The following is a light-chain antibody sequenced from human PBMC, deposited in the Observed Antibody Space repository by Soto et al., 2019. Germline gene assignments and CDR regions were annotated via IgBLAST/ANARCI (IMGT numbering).Light chain of an antibody. CDR3: QQRSNWPRT. CDR1: QSVSSY. Sequence: DIVLTQSPATLSLSPGERATLSCRARQSVSSYLAWYQQKPGQAPSLLIYDASKRATGIPARFSGSGSGTDFTLTISSLEPEDFAVYYCQQRSNWPRTFGQGTKVDVK. J-gene: IGKJ1*01. CDR2: DAS. V-gene: IGKV3-11*01.